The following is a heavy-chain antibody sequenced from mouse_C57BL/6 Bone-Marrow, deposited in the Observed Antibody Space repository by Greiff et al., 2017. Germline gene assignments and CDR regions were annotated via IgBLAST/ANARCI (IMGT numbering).Heavy chain of an antibody. CDR1: GYTFTSYW. Sequence: QVQLQQPGAELVKPGASVKLSCKASGYTFTSYWMHWVKQRPGQGLEWIGMIHPNSGSTNYNEKFKSKATLTVDKSSSTAYMQLSGLTSENSAVYYCARRGEQLSFDYWGQGTTLTVSS. D-gene: IGHD3-2*02. CDR2: IHPNSGST. CDR3: ARRGEQLSFDY. J-gene: IGHJ2*01. V-gene: IGHV1-64*01.